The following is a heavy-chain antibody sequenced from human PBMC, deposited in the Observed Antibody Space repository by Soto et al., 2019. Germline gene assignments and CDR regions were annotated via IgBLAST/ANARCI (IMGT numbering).Heavy chain of an antibody. J-gene: IGHJ4*02. V-gene: IGHV3-23*01. CDR2: ISGSGGST. D-gene: IGHD2-15*01. CDR3: AKVREVVAATPWIQLWKEFDY. Sequence: GGSLRLSCAASGFTFSSYAMSWVRQAPGKGLEWVSAISGSGGSTYYADSVKGRFTISRDNSKNTLYLQMNSLRAEDTAVYYCAKVREVVAATPWIQLWKEFDYWGQGTLVTVSS. CDR1: GFTFSSYA.